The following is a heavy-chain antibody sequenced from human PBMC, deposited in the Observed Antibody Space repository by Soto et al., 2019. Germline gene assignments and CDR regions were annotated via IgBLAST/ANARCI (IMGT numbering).Heavy chain of an antibody. V-gene: IGHV3-21*01. D-gene: IGHD5-12*01. Sequence: EVQLVESGGGLVKPGGPLRLSCAASGFTFSSYSMNWVRQAPGKGLEWVSSISSSSSYIYYADSVKGRFTISRDNAKNSLYLQMNSLRAEDTAVYYCARLVATIEGGFDYWGQGTLVTVSS. CDR3: ARLVATIEGGFDY. CDR2: ISSSSSYI. CDR1: GFTFSSYS. J-gene: IGHJ4*02.